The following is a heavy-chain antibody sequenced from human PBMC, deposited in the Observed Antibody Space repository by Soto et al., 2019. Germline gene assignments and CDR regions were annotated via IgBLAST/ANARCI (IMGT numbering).Heavy chain of an antibody. CDR1: GFTFSNHW. CDR3: AKEQKHSSSWYELNY. Sequence: PGGSLRLSCEASGFTFSNHWMSWVRQAPGKGLEWVSAISGSGVSTYYADSVKGRFTISRDNSKNTLYLQMNSLRAEDTAVYYCAKEQKHSSSWYELNYWGQGTLVTVSS. V-gene: IGHV3-23*01. J-gene: IGHJ4*02. CDR2: ISGSGVST. D-gene: IGHD6-13*01.